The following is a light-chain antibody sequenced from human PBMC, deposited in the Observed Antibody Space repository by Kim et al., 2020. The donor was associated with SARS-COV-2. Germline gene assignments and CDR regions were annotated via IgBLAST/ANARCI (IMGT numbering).Light chain of an antibody. V-gene: IGLV2-14*03. CDR2: DVS. J-gene: IGLJ1*01. Sequence: GQSITISCTGTSSDVDGYNYVSWYQQHPGKAPKLMIYDVSNRPSGVSNRFSGSKSGNTASLTISGLQAEDEADYYCSSYTSSSTLVFGTGTKVTVL. CDR3: SSYTSSSTLV. CDR1: SSDVDGYNY.